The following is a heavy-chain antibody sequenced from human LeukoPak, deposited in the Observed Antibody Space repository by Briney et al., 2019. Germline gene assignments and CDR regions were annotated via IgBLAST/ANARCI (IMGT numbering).Heavy chain of an antibody. D-gene: IGHD5-24*01. CDR2: INHSGST. CDR1: GGSFSGYY. V-gene: IGHV4-34*01. Sequence: SETLSLTCAVYGGSFSGYYWSWIRQPPGKGLEWIGEINHSGSTNYNPSLKSRVTISVDTSKNQFSLKLSSVTAADTAVYYCARGVEIFYYLDYWGQGTLVTVSS. J-gene: IGHJ4*02. CDR3: ARGVEIFYYLDY.